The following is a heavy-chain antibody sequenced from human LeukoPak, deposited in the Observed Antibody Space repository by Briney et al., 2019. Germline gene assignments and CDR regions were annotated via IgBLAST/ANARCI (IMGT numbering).Heavy chain of an antibody. CDR3: ARDDYYDSSGYTWVY. J-gene: IGHJ4*02. D-gene: IGHD3-22*01. Sequence: SETLSLTCTVSGGSISIYYWSWIRQPAGKGLEWIGRIYTSGSTNYNPSLKSRVTMSVDTSKNQFSLKLSSVTAADTAVYYCARDDYYDSSGYTWVYWGQGTLVTVSS. V-gene: IGHV4-4*07. CDR1: GGSISIYY. CDR2: IYTSGST.